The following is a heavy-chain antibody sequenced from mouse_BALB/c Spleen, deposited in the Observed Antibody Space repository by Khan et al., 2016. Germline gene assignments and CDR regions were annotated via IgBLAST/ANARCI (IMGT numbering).Heavy chain of an antibody. Sequence: EVQLQESGPDLVKPSQSLSLTCTVTGYSIPSHYSWHWIRHFPGNKLEWMGYIHYSGSTNYNPSLKSRISITRDTSKNQFFLQLNSVTTEDTATYYCATSTSGYWYYFAYWGQGTTLTVSS. D-gene: IGHD3-1*01. V-gene: IGHV3-1*02. CDR3: ATSTSGYWYYFAY. J-gene: IGHJ2*01. CDR2: IHYSGST. CDR1: GYSIPSHYS.